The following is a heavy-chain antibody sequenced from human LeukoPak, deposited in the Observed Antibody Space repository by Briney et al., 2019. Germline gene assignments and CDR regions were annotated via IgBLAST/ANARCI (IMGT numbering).Heavy chain of an antibody. CDR3: ARGEFSYGAWFDP. V-gene: IGHV4-30-2*01. D-gene: IGHD5-18*01. CDR1: GGSISSGGYS. J-gene: IGHJ5*02. CDR2: INHSGGT. Sequence: PSETLSLTCAVSGGSISSGGYSWSWIRQPPGKGLEGVGYINHSGGTYYNPSLKSRVTIAVDRSKNQFSLKLSSVTAADTAVYSCARGEFSYGAWFDPWGQGTLVTVSS.